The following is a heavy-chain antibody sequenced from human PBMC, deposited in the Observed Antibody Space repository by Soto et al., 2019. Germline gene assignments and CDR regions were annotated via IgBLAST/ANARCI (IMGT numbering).Heavy chain of an antibody. J-gene: IGHJ6*02. CDR3: STSRCPTYYIYEMDI. CDR2: IYYRGNA. CDR1: DDSVNSDKYY. V-gene: IGHV4-39*01. D-gene: IGHD2-15*01. Sequence: PSETLSLTCSVSDDSVNSDKYYWGWIRQPPGKGLEWIGSIYYRGNAYYNPSLQTRVTISLDKSRSQFSLKLNSVTAADSAVYFCSTSRCPTYYIYEMDIWGPEATVTVSS.